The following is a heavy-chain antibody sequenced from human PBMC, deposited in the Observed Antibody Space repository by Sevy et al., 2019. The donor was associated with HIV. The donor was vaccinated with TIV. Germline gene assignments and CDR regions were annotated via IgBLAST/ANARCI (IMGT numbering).Heavy chain of an antibody. CDR1: GGSISSRNW. CDR3: ARVSYALGRKMDV. Sequence: SETLSLTCAVSGGSISSRNWWIWVRQPPGKGLEWIGEIYHSGSTNYNSSLKSRVTISIDKSKNQFSLKLSSVSAADTAVYYCARVSYALGRKMDVWGQGTTVTVSS. V-gene: IGHV4-4*02. D-gene: IGHD3-16*01. CDR2: IYHSGST. J-gene: IGHJ6*02.